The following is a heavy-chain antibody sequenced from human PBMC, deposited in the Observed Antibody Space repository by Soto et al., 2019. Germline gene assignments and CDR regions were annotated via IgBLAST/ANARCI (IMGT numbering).Heavy chain of an antibody. Sequence: QVQLVESGGGVVQPGRSLRLSCAASGFTFSSYGMLWVRQAPGKGLEWVAVISYDGSNKDYADSVKGRFTISRDNSKNTLYLQMNSLRAEDTAVYYCASPYYDFWSGYYSLSYYFDYWGQGTLVTVSS. J-gene: IGHJ4*02. CDR1: GFTFSSYG. D-gene: IGHD3-3*01. V-gene: IGHV3-30*03. CDR2: ISYDGSNK. CDR3: ASPYYDFWSGYYSLSYYFDY.